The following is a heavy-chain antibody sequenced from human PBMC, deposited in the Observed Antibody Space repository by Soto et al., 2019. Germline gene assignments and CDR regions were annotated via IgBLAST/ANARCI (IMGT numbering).Heavy chain of an antibody. V-gene: IGHV1-69*02. CDR2: ISPLTDIP. CDR3: ARGPLVVLNYFES. J-gene: IGHJ4*02. CDR1: GGTFRNYP. Sequence: QVQRVQSGTEVKKPGSSVKVSCKASGGTFRNYPINWVRQAPGQGLEWMGSISPLTDIPDYAQNFQARLTISADKSTSTAYMELSSLTSDDTAMYFCARGPLVVLNYFESWGQGTLVTVSS.